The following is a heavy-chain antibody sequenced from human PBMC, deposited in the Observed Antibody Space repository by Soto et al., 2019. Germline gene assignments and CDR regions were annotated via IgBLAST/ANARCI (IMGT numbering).Heavy chain of an antibody. J-gene: IGHJ5*02. D-gene: IGHD2-2*01. CDR3: ARVVVLNRYQLPPANWFDP. V-gene: IGHV1-18*01. Sequence: QVQLVQSGAEVKKPGASVNVSCKASGYTFTSYGISWVRQAPGQGLEWMGWISAYNGNTNYAQKLQGRVTMTTDTSTSTAYMELRSLRSDDTAVYYCARVVVLNRYQLPPANWFDPWGQGTLVTVSS. CDR1: GYTFTSYG. CDR2: ISAYNGNT.